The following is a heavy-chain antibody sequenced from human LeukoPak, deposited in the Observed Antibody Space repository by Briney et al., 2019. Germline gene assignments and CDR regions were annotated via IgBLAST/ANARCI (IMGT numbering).Heavy chain of an antibody. J-gene: IGHJ6*02. CDR2: INHSGST. CDR1: GGSFSGYY. D-gene: IGHD2-2*01. Sequence: SETLSLTCAVYGGSFSGYYWSWIRRPPGKGLEWIGEINHSGSTNYNPSLKSRVTISVDTSKNQFSLKLSSVTAADTAVYYCARGRYCSSTSCYWAAYYYYGMDVWGQGTTVTVSS. CDR3: ARGRYCSSTSCYWAAYYYYGMDV. V-gene: IGHV4-34*01.